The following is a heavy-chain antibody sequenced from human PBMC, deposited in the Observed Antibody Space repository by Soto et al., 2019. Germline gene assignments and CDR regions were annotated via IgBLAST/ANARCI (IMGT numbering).Heavy chain of an antibody. CDR3: ALGGAGISYGYYFCGMDV. J-gene: IGHJ6*02. D-gene: IGHD6-19*01. CDR1: GFTFSSYG. V-gene: IGHV3-33*01. Sequence: LRLSCAASGFTFSSYGMHWVRQAPGKGLEWVAVIWYDGSNKYYADSVKGRFTISRDNSKNMLYLQMNSLRAEDTAVYYCALGGAGISYGYYFCGMDVWGQGTTVTVSS. CDR2: IWYDGSNK.